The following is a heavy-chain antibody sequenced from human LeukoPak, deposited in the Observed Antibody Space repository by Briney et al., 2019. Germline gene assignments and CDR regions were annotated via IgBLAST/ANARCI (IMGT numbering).Heavy chain of an antibody. CDR2: IYYSGGT. CDR3: ARHGSGRTFDF. CDR1: GDSIGSYY. D-gene: IGHD3-3*01. J-gene: IGHJ4*02. Sequence: SETLSLTCTVSGDSIGSYYWSWIRQTPGKGLEWIGYIYYSGGTNYNPFLKSRVTISVDTSKNQFSLKLSSVTAADTAVYYCARHGSGRTFDFWGQGILVTVSS. V-gene: IGHV4-59*08.